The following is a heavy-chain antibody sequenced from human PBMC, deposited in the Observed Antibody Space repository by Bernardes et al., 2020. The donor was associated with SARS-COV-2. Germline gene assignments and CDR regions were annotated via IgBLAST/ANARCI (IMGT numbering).Heavy chain of an antibody. V-gene: IGHV3-23*01. CDR2: ISGSGSAT. CDR1: GFTFSGYA. J-gene: IGHJ5*02. Sequence: GGSLRLSCAASGFTFSGYAMNWVRQAPGPGLELVSAISGSGSATYYTDSVKGRFTISRDNSKNTLFLQMNSLRAEDTALYFCAREDYELDLWGQGTLGTVSS. D-gene: IGHD4-17*01. CDR3: AREDYELDL.